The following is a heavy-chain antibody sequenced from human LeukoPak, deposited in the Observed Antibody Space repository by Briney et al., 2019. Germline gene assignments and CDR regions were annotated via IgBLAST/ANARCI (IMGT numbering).Heavy chain of an antibody. V-gene: IGHV3-21*01. Sequence: PGGSLRLSCAASGFTFSSYSMNWDRQAPGKGLEWVSSISSSSSYIYYADSVKGRFTISRGNAKNSLYLQMNSLRAEDTAVYYCARDNYDFWSGYSPYDYWGQGTLVTVSS. D-gene: IGHD3-3*01. CDR2: ISSSSSYI. CDR1: GFTFSSYS. CDR3: ARDNYDFWSGYSPYDY. J-gene: IGHJ4*02.